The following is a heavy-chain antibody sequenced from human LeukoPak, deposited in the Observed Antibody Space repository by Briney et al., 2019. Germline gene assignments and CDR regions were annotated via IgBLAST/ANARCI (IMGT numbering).Heavy chain of an antibody. J-gene: IGHJ4*02. CDR3: ARRGRGWVIARDFFDY. Sequence: PSETLSLTCTVSGGSLSDYYWTWVRQPPGKGLEWIGYIYYSGSTNYNPSLKSRVTISVDTSKNQFSLKLSSVTAADTAVYYCARRGRGWVIARDFFDYWGQGTLVTVSS. CDR2: IYYSGST. V-gene: IGHV4-59*12. D-gene: IGHD3-10*01. CDR1: GGSLSDYY.